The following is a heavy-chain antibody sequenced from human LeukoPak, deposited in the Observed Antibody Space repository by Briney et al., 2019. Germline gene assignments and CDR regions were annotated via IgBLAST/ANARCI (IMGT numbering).Heavy chain of an antibody. CDR1: GGSFSGYY. J-gene: IGHJ4*02. CDR2: INHSGST. V-gene: IGHV4-34*01. Sequence: SETLSLTCAVYGGSFSGYYWSWIRQPPGKGLEWIGEINHSGSTNYNPSLKGRVIISVDTSKNQFSLKLSSVTAADTAVYYCARGSSSSLDYWGQGTLVTVSS. CDR3: ARGSSSSLDY. D-gene: IGHD6-13*01.